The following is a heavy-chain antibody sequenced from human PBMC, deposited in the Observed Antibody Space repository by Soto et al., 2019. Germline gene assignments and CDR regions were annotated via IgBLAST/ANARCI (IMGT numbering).Heavy chain of an antibody. J-gene: IGHJ5*02. CDR2: ISGSGGST. V-gene: IGHV3-23*01. Sequence: GGSLRLSCAASGFTFSSYAMSWVRQAPGKGLEWVSAISGSGGSTYYADSVKGRFTISRDNSKNTLYLQMNSLRAADTAVSYCAKDHTMVRGVMFYNWFDPWGQGTLVTVSS. CDR1: GFTFSSYA. CDR3: AKDHTMVRGVMFYNWFDP. D-gene: IGHD3-10*01.